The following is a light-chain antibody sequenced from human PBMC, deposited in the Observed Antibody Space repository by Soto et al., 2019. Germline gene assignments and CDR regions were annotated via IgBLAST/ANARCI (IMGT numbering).Light chain of an antibody. CDR1: QDISTY. CDR3: QQSYNTPRT. CDR2: EAS. V-gene: IGKV1-39*01. J-gene: IGKJ1*01. Sequence: DIQMTQSPSSLSASVGDRVTITCRASQDISTYLNWYQQKPGKAPKVLIYEASSLQSGVPSRFSGSGSGTDFTLTITSLQPEDFATYYCQQSYNTPRTFGQGTKVDIK.